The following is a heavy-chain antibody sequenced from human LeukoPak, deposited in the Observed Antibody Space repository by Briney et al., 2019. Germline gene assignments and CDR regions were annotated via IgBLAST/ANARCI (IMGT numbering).Heavy chain of an antibody. J-gene: IGHJ4*02. CDR2: IYYSGST. Sequence: PSETLSLTCTVSGGSIITRIYNWGWIRQPPGKGLEWIGSIYYSGSTNYNPSLKSRVTIYVDTSKNQFSLRLTSVTAADTAVYYCARRSVAVENYFDHWGQGSLVTVSS. CDR3: ARRSVAVENYFDH. CDR1: GGSIITRIYN. V-gene: IGHV4-39*01. D-gene: IGHD6-19*01.